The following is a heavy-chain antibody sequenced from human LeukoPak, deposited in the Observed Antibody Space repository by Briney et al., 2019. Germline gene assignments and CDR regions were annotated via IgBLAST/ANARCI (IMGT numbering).Heavy chain of an antibody. CDR3: ARDSVTGGNYYYGMDV. CDR2: ISSSGSTI. CDR1: GFTFGDYY. Sequence: GGSLRLSCAASGFTFGDYYMSWIRQAPGKGLEWVSYISSSGSTIYYADSVKGRFTISRDNAKNSLYLQMNSLRAEDTAVYYCARDSVTGGNYYYGMDVWGQGTTVTVSS. D-gene: IGHD3-16*01. J-gene: IGHJ6*02. V-gene: IGHV3-11*01.